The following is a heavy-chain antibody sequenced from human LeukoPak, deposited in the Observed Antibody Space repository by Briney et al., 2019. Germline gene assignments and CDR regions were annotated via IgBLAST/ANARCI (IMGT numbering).Heavy chain of an antibody. V-gene: IGHV1-8*01. Sequence: ASVKVSCKASGYTFTSYDINWVRQATGQGLEWMGWMNPNSGNTGYAQKFRGRVTMTRNTSISTAYMELSSLRSEDTAVYYCARGTPNCGGDCYVIDYWGQGTLVTVSS. CDR3: ARGTPNCGGDCYVIDY. J-gene: IGHJ4*02. D-gene: IGHD2-21*02. CDR1: GYTFTSYD. CDR2: MNPNSGNT.